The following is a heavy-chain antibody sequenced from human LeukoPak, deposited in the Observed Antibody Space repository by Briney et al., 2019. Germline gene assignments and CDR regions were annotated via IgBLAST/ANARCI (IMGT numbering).Heavy chain of an antibody. CDR1: GFTFSSYG. CDR3: AKGPPGYDSSGYYPILSH. CDR2: ISYDGSNK. V-gene: IGHV3-30*18. D-gene: IGHD3-22*01. Sequence: GGPLRLSRAASGFTFSSYGMHWVRQAPGKGLEWVAVISYDGSNKYYADSVKGRFTISRDNSKNTLYLQMNSLRAEDTAVYYCAKGPPGYDSSGYYPILSHWGQGTLVTVSS. J-gene: IGHJ4*02.